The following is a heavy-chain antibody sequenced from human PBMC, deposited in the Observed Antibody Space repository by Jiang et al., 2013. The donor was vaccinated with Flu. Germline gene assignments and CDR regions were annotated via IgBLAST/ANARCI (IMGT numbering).Heavy chain of an antibody. CDR1: GFTFSSYG. CDR2: IWYDGSNK. D-gene: IGHD5-18*01. J-gene: IGHJ6*02. Sequence: VQLLESGGGVVQPGRSLRLSCAASGFTFSSYGMHWVRQAPGKGLEWVAVIWYDGSNKYYADSVKGRFTISRDNSKNTLYLQMNSLRAEDTAVYYCAREGAYSYGAGGYYYYGMDVWGQGTTVTVSS. CDR3: AREGAYSYGAGGYYYYGMDV. V-gene: IGHV3-33*01.